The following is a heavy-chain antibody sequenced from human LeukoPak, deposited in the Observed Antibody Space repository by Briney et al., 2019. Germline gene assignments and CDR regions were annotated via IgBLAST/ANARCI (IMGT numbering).Heavy chain of an antibody. CDR2: INVGNDNT. V-gene: IGHV1-3*01. D-gene: IGHD3-22*01. J-gene: IGHJ4*02. Sequence: GASVKVSCTASGYAFTSYAVHWVRQAPGQRLEWMGWINVGNDNTKYSQKFQDRVTITRDTSASTVYMELSSLRSEDTAVYYCARGGVPGFYYDSSGYYYHYFDYWGQGTLVTVSS. CDR1: GYAFTSYA. CDR3: ARGGVPGFYYDSSGYYYHYFDY.